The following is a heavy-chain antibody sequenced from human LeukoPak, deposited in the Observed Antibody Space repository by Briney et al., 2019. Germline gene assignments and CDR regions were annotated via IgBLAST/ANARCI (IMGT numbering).Heavy chain of an antibody. CDR1: GGTFSSYA. D-gene: IGHD2-15*01. V-gene: IGHV1-69*13. CDR2: IIPIFGTA. J-gene: IGHJ4*02. Sequence: SVKVSCTASGGTFSSYAISWVRQAPGQGLEWMGGIIPIFGTANYAQKFQGRVTITADESTSTAYMELSSLRSEDTAVYYCARDHGYCSGGSCSSDYWGQGTLVTVSS. CDR3: ARDHGYCSGGSCSSDY.